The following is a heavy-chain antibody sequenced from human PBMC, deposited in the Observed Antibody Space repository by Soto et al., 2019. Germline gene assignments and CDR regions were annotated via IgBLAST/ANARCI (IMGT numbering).Heavy chain of an antibody. Sequence: EVPLVESGGGLVQPGGSLRLSCAASGFTFSTYWMHWVRQVPGKGLVWVSRINSDGSTTSYADSVKGRFTISRDNAKNTLLLKMNSMRAEDTAVYYWAGGVATLLAWGQGTLVTVSS. CDR1: GFTFSTYW. V-gene: IGHV3-74*01. D-gene: IGHD5-12*01. CDR2: INSDGSTT. CDR3: AGGVATLLA. J-gene: IGHJ5*02.